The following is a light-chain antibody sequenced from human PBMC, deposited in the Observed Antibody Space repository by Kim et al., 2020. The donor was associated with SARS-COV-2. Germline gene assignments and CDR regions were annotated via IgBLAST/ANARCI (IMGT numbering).Light chain of an antibody. CDR3: AAWDDSLNGVVV. V-gene: IGLV1-44*01. J-gene: IGLJ2*01. CDR1: SSNIGRNS. CDR2: TND. Sequence: QSVLTQPPSASGTPGQRVTIPCSGSSSNIGRNSVNWYQQLPGTAPKLLIHTNDPRPSGVPDRFSGSKSSTSASLAISGLQSEDEAEYYCAAWDDSLNGVVVCGGRTQLTVL.